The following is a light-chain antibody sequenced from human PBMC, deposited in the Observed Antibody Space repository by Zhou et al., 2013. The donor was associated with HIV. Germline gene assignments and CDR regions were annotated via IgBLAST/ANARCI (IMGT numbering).Light chain of an antibody. CDR1: QSISSW. Sequence: DIQMTQSPSTLSASVGDRVTITCRASQSISSWLAWYQQKPGKAPHLLIYKASTLQSWVPPRFSGSGSGTEFTLTIDSLQPEDSATYYCQHYENVPYTFGQGTKVHIK. CDR2: KAS. J-gene: IGKJ2*01. V-gene: IGKV1-5*03. CDR3: QHYENVPYT.